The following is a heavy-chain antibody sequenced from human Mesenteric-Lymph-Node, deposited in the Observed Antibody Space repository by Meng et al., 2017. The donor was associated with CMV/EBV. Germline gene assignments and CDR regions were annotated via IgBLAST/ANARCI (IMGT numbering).Heavy chain of an antibody. CDR3: ASSSQQLVRYNWFDP. V-gene: IGHV4-61*01. CDR2: IYYSGST. Sequence: GGYVSSGIYNWSWIRQPPVKGLEWIGYIYYSGSTNYNPYLKSRVTISVDTSKNQFSLKLSSVTAADTAVYYCASSSQQLVRYNWFDPWGQGTLVTVSS. J-gene: IGHJ5*02. CDR1: GGYVSSGIYN. D-gene: IGHD6-13*01.